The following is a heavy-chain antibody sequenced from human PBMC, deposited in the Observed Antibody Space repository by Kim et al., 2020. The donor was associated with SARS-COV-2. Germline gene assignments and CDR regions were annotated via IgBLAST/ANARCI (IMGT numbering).Heavy chain of an antibody. CDR2: T. D-gene: IGHD3-10*01. Sequence: TDSISSLKGRVTVSVDTSKNQLSLRLTAVTAADTAVYFCARGGTYYLDSWGQGTLVTVSS. V-gene: IGHV4-4*07. CDR3: ARGGTYYLDS. J-gene: IGHJ5*01.